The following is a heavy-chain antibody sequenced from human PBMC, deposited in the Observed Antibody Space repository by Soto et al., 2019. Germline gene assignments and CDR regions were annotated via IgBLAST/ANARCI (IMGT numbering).Heavy chain of an antibody. D-gene: IGHD2-8*01. Sequence: GGSLRLSCAASGFTFSSYGMHWVRQAPGKGLQWVSGLVGSGADKNYADSVRGRFTVSRDNSKNTLYLQMNSLRDEDTAVYYCAKDLIAGNGVWEAFDMWGRGTKVTVSS. CDR2: LVGSGADK. V-gene: IGHV3-23*01. CDR1: GFTFSSYG. CDR3: AKDLIAGNGVWEAFDM. J-gene: IGHJ3*02.